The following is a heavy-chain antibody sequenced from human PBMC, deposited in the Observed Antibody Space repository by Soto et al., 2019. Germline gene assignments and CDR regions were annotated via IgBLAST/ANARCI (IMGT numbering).Heavy chain of an antibody. CDR2: ISGSGGSA. CDR1: GFTFSNYA. Sequence: LRLSCAASGFTFSNYAMTWVRQGPGKGLEWVSAISGSGGSAYYADSVKGRFTISRDNSKNTLYLQMNSLRADDSGVYYCAKDPYSGVLVPVAIGFDPWGPGTLVTVSS. J-gene: IGHJ5*02. D-gene: IGHD2-2*01. CDR3: AKDPYSGVLVPVAIGFDP. V-gene: IGHV3-23*01.